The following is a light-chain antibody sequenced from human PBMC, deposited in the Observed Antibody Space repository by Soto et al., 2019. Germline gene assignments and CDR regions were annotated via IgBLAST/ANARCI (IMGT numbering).Light chain of an antibody. V-gene: IGKV1-39*01. CDR3: QQTYSNRLS. Sequence: DIQMTQSPSSLSASVGDSVTIPCRASHNINKYLNWYQQKPGKAPKLLIYAASSLQSGVPSRFSGSGSGTDFTLTISDLQPEDCATYYCQQTYSNRLSFGGGTKVDIK. CDR1: HNINKY. CDR2: AAS. J-gene: IGKJ4*01.